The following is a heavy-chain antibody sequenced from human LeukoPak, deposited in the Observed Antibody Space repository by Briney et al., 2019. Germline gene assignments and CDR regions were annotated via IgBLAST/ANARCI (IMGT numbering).Heavy chain of an antibody. CDR2: IYPGDSDT. V-gene: IGHV5-51*01. J-gene: IGHJ4*02. D-gene: IGHD2-21*02. Sequence: GESLKISCKGSGYSFTSYWIGWVRQMPGKGLEWMGIIYPGDSDTRYSPSFQGQVTISADKSISTAYLQWSSLKASDTAMYYCASTAYCGGDCYWPFDYWGQGTLVTVSS. CDR1: GYSFTSYW. CDR3: ASTAYCGGDCYWPFDY.